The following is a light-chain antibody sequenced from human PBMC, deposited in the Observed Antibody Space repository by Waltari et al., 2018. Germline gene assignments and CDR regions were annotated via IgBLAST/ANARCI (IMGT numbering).Light chain of an antibody. Sequence: SYELTPPPSVSVSPGQTANITCSGDKLGDKYASWYQQKPGQSPVLVIYQDRKRPSGIPERFSGSNSGNTATLTISGTQAMDEADYYCQAWDNSMGVFGTGTKVTVL. V-gene: IGLV3-1*01. CDR3: QAWDNSMGV. CDR2: QDR. J-gene: IGLJ1*01. CDR1: KLGDKY.